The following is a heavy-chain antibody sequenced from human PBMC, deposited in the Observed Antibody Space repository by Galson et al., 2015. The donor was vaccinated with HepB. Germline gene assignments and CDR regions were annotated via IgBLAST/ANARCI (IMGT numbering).Heavy chain of an antibody. CDR3: AHSRKLGMNFDY. D-gene: IGHD7-27*01. CDR2: IYWNDDK. Sequence: PALVKPTQTLTLTCTFSGFSLRSSGVAVGWVRQPPGKALEWVGIIYWNDDKRYSPSLKSRLTITRDTSKNQVVLKMTNMRPVDTGRYYCAHSRKLGMNFDYWGQGSLVTVSS. J-gene: IGHJ4*02. V-gene: IGHV2-5*01. CDR1: GFSLRSSGVA.